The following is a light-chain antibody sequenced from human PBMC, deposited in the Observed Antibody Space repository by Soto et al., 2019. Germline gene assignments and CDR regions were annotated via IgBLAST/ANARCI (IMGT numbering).Light chain of an antibody. Sequence: EIVLTQSPDTLSLSPGERATLSCRASQSVSSSYLAWYQQKPGQAPRLLIYGASSRATGIPDRFSGSGSVTDFAITISRLEPEYIAEYYFQQYGFTGITFGQGTRREIK. J-gene: IGKJ5*01. CDR2: GAS. CDR3: QQYGFTGIT. CDR1: QSVSSSY. V-gene: IGKV3-20*01.